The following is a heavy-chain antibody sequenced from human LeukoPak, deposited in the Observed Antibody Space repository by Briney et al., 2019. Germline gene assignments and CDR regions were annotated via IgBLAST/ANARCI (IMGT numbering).Heavy chain of an antibody. Sequence: GGSLRLSCVASGLTFSSYAMSWVRQAPGKGLEWVSVITGSGGRTYYADSVKGRFTISRDNSKNTLYLQMNSLSAEDTAVYYCAKVGKWIQLWFDYWGRGSLVTVSS. V-gene: IGHV3-23*01. CDR1: GLTFSSYA. D-gene: IGHD5-18*01. CDR3: AKVGKWIQLWFDY. CDR2: ITGSGGRT. J-gene: IGHJ4*02.